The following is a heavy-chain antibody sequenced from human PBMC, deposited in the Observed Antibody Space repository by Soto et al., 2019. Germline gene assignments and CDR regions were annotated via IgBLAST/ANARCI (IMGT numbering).Heavy chain of an antibody. D-gene: IGHD2-21*01. Sequence: EERLVQSGGGLVQPGVSLRLSCGAYGLSVGGNYMSWVRQAPGKGLELVSLIYSGGNPFYADSMKGRFTLSRDNSNNMLYLQMDSLRAEDTAVYYCARGPNSDCWGQGTLVIVSS. CDR2: IYSGGNP. V-gene: IGHV3-53*01. CDR3: ARGPNSDC. J-gene: IGHJ4*02. CDR1: GLSVGGNY.